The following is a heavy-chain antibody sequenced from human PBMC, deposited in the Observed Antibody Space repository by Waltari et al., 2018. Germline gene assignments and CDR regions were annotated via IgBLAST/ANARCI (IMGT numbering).Heavy chain of an antibody. J-gene: IGHJ5*02. V-gene: IGHV1-8*01. D-gene: IGHD3-3*01. Sequence: QVQLVQSGAEVKKPGASVKVSCKASGYTFTSYDINWVRQATGQGLEWLGWMNPNSGNTGYAQKVQGRVTMTRNTSISTAYMELSSLRSEDTAVYYCARAMGDFWSGYYHNWFDPWGQGTLVTVSS. CDR3: ARAMGDFWSGYYHNWFDP. CDR1: GYTFTSYD. CDR2: MNPNSGNT.